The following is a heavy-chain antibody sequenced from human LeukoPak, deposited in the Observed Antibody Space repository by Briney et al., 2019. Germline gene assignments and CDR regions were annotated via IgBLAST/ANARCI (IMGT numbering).Heavy chain of an antibody. J-gene: IGHJ6*02. Sequence: SETLSLTCTVSGGSISSSSYHWGWIRQPPGKGLEWIGSIYYSGSTYYNPSPKSRVTISVDTSKNQFSLKLSSVTAADTAVYYCARQPQYYDSLTGGYYHSGMDVWGQGTTVTVSS. D-gene: IGHD3-9*01. V-gene: IGHV4-39*01. CDR1: GGSISSSSYH. CDR2: IYYSGST. CDR3: ARQPQYYDSLTGGYYHSGMDV.